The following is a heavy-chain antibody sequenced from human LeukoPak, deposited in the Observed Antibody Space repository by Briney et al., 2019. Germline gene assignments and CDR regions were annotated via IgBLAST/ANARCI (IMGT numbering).Heavy chain of an antibody. CDR1: GFTVSSNY. J-gene: IGHJ4*02. D-gene: IGHD3-22*01. CDR2: IYSGGST. Sequence: QSGGSLRLSCAASGFTVSSNYMSWVRQAPGKGLEWVSVIYSGGSTYYADSVKGRFTISRDNSKNTLYLQMNSLRAEDTAVYYCAKDRSGYYVYWGQGTLVTVSS. V-gene: IGHV3-53*01. CDR3: AKDRSGYYVY.